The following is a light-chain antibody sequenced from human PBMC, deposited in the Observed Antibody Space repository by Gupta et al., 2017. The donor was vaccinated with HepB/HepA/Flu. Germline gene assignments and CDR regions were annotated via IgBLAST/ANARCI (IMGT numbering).Light chain of an antibody. J-gene: IGKJ3*01. CDR2: KAS. Sequence: DIQMTQSPSTLSASVGDRVTMTCRASQSISIWLAWYQQKPGKAPKLLLYKASTVESGVPSRFSGSGSGTXFTLTIXSLQPDDFATYYCQHENSSFFTFGXGTKVDIK. CDR3: QHENSSFFT. CDR1: QSISIW. V-gene: IGKV1-5*03.